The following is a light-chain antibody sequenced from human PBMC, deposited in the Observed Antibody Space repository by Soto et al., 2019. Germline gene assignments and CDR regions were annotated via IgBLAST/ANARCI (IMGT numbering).Light chain of an antibody. CDR1: GSDVGSQNL. CDR2: EVN. Sequence: QSALTQPASVSGSPGQSITISCTGTGSDVGSQNLVSWCQRHPGKAPKLIIYEVNKRPSGVSNRFSGSRSGNTASLTISGLQAEDEADYFCCSYAGGVIFGGGTKLTVL. V-gene: IGLV2-23*02. CDR3: CSYAGGVI. J-gene: IGLJ2*01.